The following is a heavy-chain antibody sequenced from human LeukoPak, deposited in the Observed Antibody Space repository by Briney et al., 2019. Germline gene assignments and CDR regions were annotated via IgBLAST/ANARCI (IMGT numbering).Heavy chain of an antibody. D-gene: IGHD3-22*01. CDR2: ISGGGGGT. Sequence: GGSLRLSCAASGFTFSTYAMSWVRQAPGKGLEWVSAISGGGGGTYYADSVRGRFTISRDNSKNTVYLQMNSLRAEDTAVYYCAKRENYYDSSGYHYVGAFDIWGQGTMVTVSS. CDR1: GFTFSTYA. V-gene: IGHV3-23*01. CDR3: AKRENYYDSSGYHYVGAFDI. J-gene: IGHJ3*02.